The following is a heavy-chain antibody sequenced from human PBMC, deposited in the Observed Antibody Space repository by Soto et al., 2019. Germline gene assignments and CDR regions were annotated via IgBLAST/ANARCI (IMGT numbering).Heavy chain of an antibody. D-gene: IGHD3-22*01. J-gene: IGHJ4*02. V-gene: IGHV1-69*13. CDR3: ARAPYDSSGYSTFYFDY. CDR1: GGTFSSYA. Sequence: ASVKVSCKASGGTFSSYAISWVRQAPGQGLEWMGGIIPIFGTANYAQKFQGRVTITADESTSTAYMELSSLRSEDTAVYYCARAPYDSSGYSTFYFDYWGQGTLVTVPS. CDR2: IIPIFGTA.